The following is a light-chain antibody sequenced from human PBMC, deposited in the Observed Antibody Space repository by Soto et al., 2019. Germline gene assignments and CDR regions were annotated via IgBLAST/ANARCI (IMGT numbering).Light chain of an antibody. J-gene: IGLJ1*01. CDR1: SSNIGAGYD. CDR3: QSYASSLTSYV. Sequence: QSVLTQPPSVSGAPGQRVTISCTGSSSNIGAGYDVHWYQQLPGTAPKLLIYGNSTRPSGVPDRFSGSKSGTSASLAITGLQAEDEADYYCQSYASSLTSYVFGPGTKLTVL. V-gene: IGLV1-40*01. CDR2: GNS.